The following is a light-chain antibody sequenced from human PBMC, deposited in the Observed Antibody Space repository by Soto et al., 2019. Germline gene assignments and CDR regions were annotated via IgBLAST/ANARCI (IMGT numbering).Light chain of an antibody. CDR3: ASWDDSLSGSYV. J-gene: IGLJ1*01. CDR2: RDV. CDR1: SSNFGSNY. Sequence: QSVLTQPPSASGTPGQRVTISFSGTSSNFGSNYVYWYQQLPGTAPKLLMYRDVKRPSGVPDRFSGSKSGTSASLAISGLRSEDEADYYCASWDDSLSGSYVFGTGTKLTVL. V-gene: IGLV1-47*01.